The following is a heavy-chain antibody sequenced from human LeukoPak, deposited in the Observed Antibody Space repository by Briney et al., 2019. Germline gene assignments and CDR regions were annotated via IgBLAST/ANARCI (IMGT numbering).Heavy chain of an antibody. CDR1: GGSISSGDHY. Sequence: SETLSLTCSVSGGSISSGDHYWSWNRQPPGKGLEWIGYIYNSGSSYYNPSLKSRVTISVDTSKHQFSLNLSSVTAADTAVYYCARGYGFGSASYQIHYGMDVWGQGTTVTVSS. CDR3: ARGYGFGSASYQIHYGMDV. D-gene: IGHD3-10*01. CDR2: IYNSGSS. J-gene: IGHJ6*02. V-gene: IGHV4-30-4*01.